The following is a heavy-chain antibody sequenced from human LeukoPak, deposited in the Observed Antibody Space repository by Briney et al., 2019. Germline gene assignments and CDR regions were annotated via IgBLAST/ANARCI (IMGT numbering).Heavy chain of an antibody. CDR3: AKARRSGTHYSDFDF. V-gene: IGHV3-43*02. J-gene: IGHJ4*02. Sequence: PGGSLRLSCAASGFNFDEYAMYWVRQAPGKGLERVSLISGDGGTTSYADSVKGRFTISRDNSENSLNLQMKSLRSEDTALYYCAKARRSGTHYSDFDFWGRGTLVTVSS. D-gene: IGHD1-26*01. CDR1: GFNFDEYA. CDR2: ISGDGGTT.